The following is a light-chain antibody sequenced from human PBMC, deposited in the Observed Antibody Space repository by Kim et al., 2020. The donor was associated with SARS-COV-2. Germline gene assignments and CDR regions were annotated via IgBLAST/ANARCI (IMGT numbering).Light chain of an antibody. J-gene: IGKJ4*01. Sequence: ASVGDRVTITRRASQSISSYLNWYQQKPGKAPNLLIYRASNLQSGVPSRFSGSGSGTDFSLTISSLQPEDFATYYCQQSYNTPLTFGGGTKVDIK. CDR1: QSISSY. CDR2: RAS. CDR3: QQSYNTPLT. V-gene: IGKV1-39*01.